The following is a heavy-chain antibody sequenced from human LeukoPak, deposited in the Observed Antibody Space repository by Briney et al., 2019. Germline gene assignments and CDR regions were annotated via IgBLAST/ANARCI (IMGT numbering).Heavy chain of an antibody. J-gene: IGHJ3*01. Sequence: SETLSLTCTVSGGSISSSSYYWGWIRQPPGKGLEWIGSIYYSGSTYYNPSLKSRVTISVDTSKNTFSLNLKSVTAADTAVYYCARNGYNPVAYDFWGPGTVVTVSS. CDR3: ARNGYNPVAYDF. CDR1: GGSISSSSYY. V-gene: IGHV4-39*02. CDR2: IYYSGST. D-gene: IGHD5-24*01.